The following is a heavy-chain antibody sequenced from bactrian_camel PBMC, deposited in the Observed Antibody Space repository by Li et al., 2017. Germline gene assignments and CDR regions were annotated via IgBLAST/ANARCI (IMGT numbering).Heavy chain of an antibody. D-gene: IGHD3*01. Sequence: HVQLVESGGGSVQAGGSLRLICTASGYKYTEYCWGWFRQAPGKEREGVAGIDARDGTTHYTDSGRGRFTISQDNTKNTVFLQMNSLEPEDTAIYYCAASTRAAVWGLSSTDFDYWGQGTQVTVS. J-gene: IGHJ6*01. CDR3: AASTRAAVWGLSSTDFDY. CDR1: GYKYTEYC. CDR2: IDARDGTT. V-gene: IGHV3S63*01.